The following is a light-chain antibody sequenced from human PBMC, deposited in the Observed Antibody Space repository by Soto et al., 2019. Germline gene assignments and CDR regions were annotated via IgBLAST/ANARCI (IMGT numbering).Light chain of an antibody. V-gene: IGLV2-18*02. J-gene: IGLJ1*01. CDR1: SSDVGSYNR. CDR3: SSYTSSNTYV. Sequence: SVLTQPPSVSGSPGQSVAISCPGTSSDVGSYNRVSWYQQPPGTAPKVMIYEVSNRPSGVPDRFSGSKSGNTASLTISGLQAEDEADYYCSSYTSSNTYVFGTGTKVTVL. CDR2: EVS.